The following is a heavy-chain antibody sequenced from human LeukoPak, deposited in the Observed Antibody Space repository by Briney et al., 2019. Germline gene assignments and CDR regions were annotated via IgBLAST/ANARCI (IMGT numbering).Heavy chain of an antibody. CDR2: IYWDDDK. Sequence: ESGPTLVKPTQTLTLTCTFSGFSLSTSGVGVGWIRQPPGKALEWLALIYWDDDKRYSPSLKSRLTISKDTSKNQVVLTMTNMDPVDTATYYCARTRNPYYDSTTDYFDYWGQGTLVTVSS. J-gene: IGHJ4*02. D-gene: IGHD3-22*01. V-gene: IGHV2-5*02. CDR1: GFSLSTSGVG. CDR3: ARTRNPYYDSTTDYFDY.